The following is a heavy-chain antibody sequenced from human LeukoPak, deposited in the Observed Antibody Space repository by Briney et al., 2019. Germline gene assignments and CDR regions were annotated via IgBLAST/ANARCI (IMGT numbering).Heavy chain of an antibody. V-gene: IGHV1-2*02. CDR2: INPNSGGT. J-gene: IGHJ5*02. CDR3: ARDRGWLRPLNWFDP. Sequence: ASVKVSCKASGYTFTGYYMHWVRQGPGQGLEWMGWINPNSGGTNYAQKFQGRVTMTRDTSISTAYMELSRLRSDDTAVYYCARDRGWLRPLNWFDPWGQGTLVTVSS. CDR1: GYTFTGYY. D-gene: IGHD5-12*01.